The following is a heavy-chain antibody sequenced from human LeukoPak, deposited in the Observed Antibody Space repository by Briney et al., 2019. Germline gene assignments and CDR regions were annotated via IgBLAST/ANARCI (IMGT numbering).Heavy chain of an antibody. J-gene: IGHJ4*02. Sequence: ASVKVSCKGSGYTFSSYGISWVRQAPGQGLEWMGWISTYNGNTNYAQKLQGRVTMTTDTSTSTAYMELRSLRSDDTAVYYCARERIFGVVIRNFDYWGQGTLVTVSS. CDR1: GYTFSSYG. D-gene: IGHD3-3*01. CDR2: ISTYNGNT. V-gene: IGHV1-18*01. CDR3: ARERIFGVVIRNFDY.